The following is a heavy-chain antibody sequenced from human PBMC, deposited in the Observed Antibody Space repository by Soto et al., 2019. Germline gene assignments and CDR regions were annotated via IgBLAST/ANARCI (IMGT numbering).Heavy chain of an antibody. Sequence: PGGSLRLSCAASGFTFSSYAMHWVRQAPGKGLEWVAVISYDGSNKYYADSVKGRFTISRDNSKNTLYLQMNSLRAEDTAVYYCAREPEEAARLLDYWGQGTMVTVYS. CDR2: ISYDGSNK. V-gene: IGHV3-30-3*01. J-gene: IGHJ4*02. D-gene: IGHD6-6*01. CDR3: AREPEEAARLLDY. CDR1: GFTFSSYA.